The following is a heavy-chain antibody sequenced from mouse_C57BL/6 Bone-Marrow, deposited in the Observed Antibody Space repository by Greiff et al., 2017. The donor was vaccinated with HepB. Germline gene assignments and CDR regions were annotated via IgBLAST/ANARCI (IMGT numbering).Heavy chain of an antibody. D-gene: IGHD1-1*01. J-gene: IGHJ4*01. Sequence: QVQLQQSGAELVMPGASVKLSCKASGYTFTSYWMHWVKQRPGQGLEWIGEIDPSDSYTNYNQKFKGKSTLTVDKSSSTAYMQLSSLTSEDSAVYYCARRDYYGSSYAMDYCGQGTSVTVSS. CDR3: ARRDYYGSSYAMDY. CDR2: IDPSDSYT. V-gene: IGHV1-69*01. CDR1: GYTFTSYW.